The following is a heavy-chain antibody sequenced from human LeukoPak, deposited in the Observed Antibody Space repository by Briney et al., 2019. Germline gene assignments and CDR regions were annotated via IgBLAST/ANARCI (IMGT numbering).Heavy chain of an antibody. CDR2: ISGSSGST. D-gene: IGHD6-13*01. V-gene: IGHV3-23*01. CDR3: AKFPSSSTWSYYFDY. Sequence: GGSLRLSCAASGFTFSSYAMTWVRQAPGKGLEWVSDISGSSGSTNYADSVKGRFTISRDNSKNTLYLQMNSLRAEDTAVYYCAKFPSSSTWSYYFDYWGQGTLVTVSS. J-gene: IGHJ4*02. CDR1: GFTFSSYA.